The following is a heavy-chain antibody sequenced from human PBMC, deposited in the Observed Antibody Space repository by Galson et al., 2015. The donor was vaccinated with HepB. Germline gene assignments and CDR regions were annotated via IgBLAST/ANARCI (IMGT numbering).Heavy chain of an antibody. CDR2: ISSRSTTI. D-gene: IGHD3-16*01. CDR3: ATESNWGPNY. V-gene: IGHV3-48*01. CDR1: GFTFSIYG. Sequence: SLRLSCAASGFTFSIYGMNWFRQAPGKGLEWISYISSRSTTISYADSVKGRFTMSRDNAKNSLSLLMNSLRAEDTAVYYCATESNWGPNYWGQGTLVTVSS. J-gene: IGHJ4*02.